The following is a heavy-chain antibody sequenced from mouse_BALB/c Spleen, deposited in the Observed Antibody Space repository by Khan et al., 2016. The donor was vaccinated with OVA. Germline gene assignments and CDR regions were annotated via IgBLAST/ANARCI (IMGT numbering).Heavy chain of an antibody. CDR1: GYTFTSYV. CDR2: IYPFNDDT. Sequence: VQLQQSGPELVKPGASVKMSCKASGYTFTSYVMHWVKQKPGLGLEWIGYIYPFNDDTKYNEKFKEKVTLTSDKSSSTAYMELSSLTHEDSAVYYCAPVGTNYVSFAYWGQGTLVTVSA. D-gene: IGHD2-1*01. J-gene: IGHJ3*01. V-gene: IGHV1S136*01. CDR3: APVGTNYVSFAY.